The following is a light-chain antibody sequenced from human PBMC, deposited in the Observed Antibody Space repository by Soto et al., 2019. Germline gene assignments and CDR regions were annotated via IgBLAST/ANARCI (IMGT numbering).Light chain of an antibody. J-gene: IGKJ1*01. Sequence: IVMTQTPGPPSLSRGKRATLACRPRHRVSSSYLAWYQQKPGQAPRLLIYGASSRATGIPDRFSGSGSGTDFTLTISRLEPEDFAVYYCQQYGSSPETFGQGTRWIS. CDR1: HRVSSSY. V-gene: IGKV3-20*01. CDR2: GAS. CDR3: QQYGSSPET.